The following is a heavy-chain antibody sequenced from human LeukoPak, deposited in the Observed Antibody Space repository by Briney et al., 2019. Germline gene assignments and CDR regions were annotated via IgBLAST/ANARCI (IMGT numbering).Heavy chain of an antibody. CDR2: IIPIFGTA. CDR3: ARGAGYSGYDHSGEFDY. J-gene: IGHJ4*02. CDR1: GGTFSSYA. V-gene: IGHV1-69*01. D-gene: IGHD5-12*01. Sequence: SVKVSCKASGGTFSSYAISWVRQAPGQGLEWMGGIIPIFGTANYAQKFQGRVTITADESTSTAYMELSSLRSEDTAVYYCARGAGYSGYDHSGEFDYWGQGTLVTVSS.